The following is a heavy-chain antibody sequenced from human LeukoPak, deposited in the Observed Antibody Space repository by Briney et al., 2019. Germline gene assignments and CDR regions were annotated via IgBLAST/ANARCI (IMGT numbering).Heavy chain of an antibody. Sequence: GGSLRLSCAASGFTFSSYSMNWVRQAPGKGLEWVSSISSSSSYIYYADSVKGRFTISRDNAKNSLYLQMNSLRAEDTAVYYCARGVYDFWSGFVAPAHYYGMDVWGQGTTVTVSS. V-gene: IGHV3-21*01. CDR2: ISSSSSYI. CDR3: ARGVYDFWSGFVAPAHYYGMDV. CDR1: GFTFSSYS. D-gene: IGHD3-3*01. J-gene: IGHJ6*02.